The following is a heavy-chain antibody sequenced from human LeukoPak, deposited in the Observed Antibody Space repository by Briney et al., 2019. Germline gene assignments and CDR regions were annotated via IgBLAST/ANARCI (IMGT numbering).Heavy chain of an antibody. CDR2: IRHDGSET. V-gene: IGHV3-7*01. CDR1: GFPFSSYW. Sequence: GGPLRLSCAASGFPFSSYWMSWVRQAPGKGLEWVANIRHDGSETYYVDSLRGRFTISRDNAKNLVYLQMSSLRAEDTAIYYCARDETYDYESNGYLDFWGQGTVVTVSS. D-gene: IGHD3-22*01. CDR3: ARDETYDYESNGYLDF. J-gene: IGHJ4*02.